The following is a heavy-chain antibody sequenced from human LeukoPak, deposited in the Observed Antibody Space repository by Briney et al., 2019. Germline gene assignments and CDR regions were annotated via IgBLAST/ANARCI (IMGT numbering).Heavy chain of an antibody. CDR1: GYTFTGYY. J-gene: IGHJ2*01. V-gene: IGHV1-2*02. CDR3: ARGVAAVYWYFDL. D-gene: IGHD6-13*01. Sequence: ASVKVSCKASGYTFTGYYMHWVRQAPGQGLEWMGWINPNSGGTNYAQKFQGRVTMTRDTSISTAYMELSRLRSDDTAVYYCARGVAAVYWYFDLWGRGTLVTVSS. CDR2: INPNSGGT.